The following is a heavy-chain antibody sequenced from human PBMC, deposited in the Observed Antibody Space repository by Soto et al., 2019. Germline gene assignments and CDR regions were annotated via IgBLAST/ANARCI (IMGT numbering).Heavy chain of an antibody. Sequence: PSETLSLTCTVSGGSISSGSYYWGWVRQHPGKGLEWIGHISYSGNTYYNPSLNGRLIISLDTSKNQFSLRLSSVTAADTAVYYCVTDWAGTKTLYGQDVWGQGTTVTVSS. CDR1: GGSISSGSYY. V-gene: IGHV4-31*03. CDR3: VTDWAGTKTLYGQDV. D-gene: IGHD6-19*01. CDR2: ISYSGNT. J-gene: IGHJ6*02.